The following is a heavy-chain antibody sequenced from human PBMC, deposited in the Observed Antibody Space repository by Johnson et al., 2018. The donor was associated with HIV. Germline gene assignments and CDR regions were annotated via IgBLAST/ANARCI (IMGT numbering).Heavy chain of an antibody. D-gene: IGHD6-19*01. CDR1: GFTFSSYW. Sequence: VHLVESGGVLVQPGGSLRLSCAASGFTFSSYWMSWVRQAPGTGLEWVSGFNRNGGSTGYADFVKGRFTISSDNAKNYLDLQMNSLRAEDTALYYCARSGAGAAFDIWGQGTMVTVSS. V-gene: IGHV3-20*04. CDR3: ARSGAGAAFDI. J-gene: IGHJ3*02. CDR2: FNRNGGST.